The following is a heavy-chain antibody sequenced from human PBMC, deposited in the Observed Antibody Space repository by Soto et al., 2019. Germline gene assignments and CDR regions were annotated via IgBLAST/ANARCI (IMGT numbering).Heavy chain of an antibody. D-gene: IGHD4-4*01. J-gene: IGHJ6*03. CDR2: IIPIFGTA. V-gene: IGHV1-69*13. Sequence: SVKVSCKASGGTFSSYAISWVRQAPGQGLEWMGGIIPIFGTANYAQNFQGRVTVTADESTNTVYMELRSLRSDDTAVYYCARDKVPYSKHPYYMDVWGKGTTVTVSS. CDR1: GGTFSSYA. CDR3: ARDKVPYSKHPYYMDV.